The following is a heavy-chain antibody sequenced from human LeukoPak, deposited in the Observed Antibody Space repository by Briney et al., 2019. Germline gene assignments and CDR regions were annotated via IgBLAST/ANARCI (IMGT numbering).Heavy chain of an antibody. CDR1: GLTFSSYG. V-gene: IGHV3-30*02. CDR3: AKEAKRFLEWLPIDY. J-gene: IGHJ4*02. CDR2: IRYDGSNK. Sequence: PGGSLRLSCAASGLTFSSYGMHWVRQAPGKGVEGVAFIRYDGSNKYYADSVKGRFTISRDNSTNTLYLQMNSLRAEDTAVYYCAKEAKRFLEWLPIDYWGQGTLVTVSS. D-gene: IGHD3-3*01.